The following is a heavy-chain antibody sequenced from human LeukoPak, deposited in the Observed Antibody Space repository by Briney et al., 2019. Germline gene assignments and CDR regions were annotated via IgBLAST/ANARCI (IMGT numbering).Heavy chain of an antibody. CDR2: IYYSGST. Sequence: PSETLSLTCTVSGGSISSYYWSWIRQPPGKGLEWIGYIYYSGSTNYNPSLKSRVTISVDTSKNQFSLKLSSVTAADTAVYYCARFSSSFPYYFDYWGQGTLVTVSS. J-gene: IGHJ4*02. V-gene: IGHV4-59*08. CDR3: ARFSSSFPYYFDY. CDR1: GGSISSYY. D-gene: IGHD6-13*01.